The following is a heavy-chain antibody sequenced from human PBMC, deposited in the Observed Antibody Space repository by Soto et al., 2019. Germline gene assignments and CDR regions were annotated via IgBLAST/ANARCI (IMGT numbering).Heavy chain of an antibody. CDR2: IHDSGST. Sequence: QVQLQESGPGLVKPSETLSLTCTVSGGSISSHHWSWTRQPPGKGPECIGSIHDSGSTTYNPSLKRRVTISVDTSKNQFSLSMTSVTAADTAVYYCARGGASSIWLDYWGQGILVTVSS. CDR3: ARGGASSIWLDY. J-gene: IGHJ4*02. V-gene: IGHV4-59*11. D-gene: IGHD6-13*01. CDR1: GGSISSHH.